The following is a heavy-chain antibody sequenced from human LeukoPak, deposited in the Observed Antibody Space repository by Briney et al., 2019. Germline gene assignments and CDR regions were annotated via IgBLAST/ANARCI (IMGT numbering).Heavy chain of an antibody. CDR2: INPNSGGT. V-gene: IGHV1-2*02. J-gene: IGHJ4*02. D-gene: IGHD3-22*01. Sequence: ASAKVSCKASGYTFTGYYMHWVRQAPGQGLEWMGWINPNSGGTNYAQKFQGRVTMTRDTSISTAYMELSRLRSDDTAVYYCARVTYYYDSNGPTDYRGQGTLVTVSS. CDR3: ARVTYYYDSNGPTDY. CDR1: GYTFTGYY.